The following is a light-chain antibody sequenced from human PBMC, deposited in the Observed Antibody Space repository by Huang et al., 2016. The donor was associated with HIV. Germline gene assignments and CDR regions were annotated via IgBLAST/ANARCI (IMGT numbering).Light chain of an antibody. CDR1: QTILHDSDSRNY. CDR3: QQYYSSPFT. J-gene: IGKJ3*01. Sequence: DIVMTQSPDSLAVSLGERATINCKSSQTILHDSDSRNYLAWYQQKPGQPPKLPIHWASSRKSGVPDRFIGSGSGTDFTLTIISLQAEDVAVYYCQQYYSSPFTFGPGTNVDI. V-gene: IGKV4-1*01. CDR2: WAS.